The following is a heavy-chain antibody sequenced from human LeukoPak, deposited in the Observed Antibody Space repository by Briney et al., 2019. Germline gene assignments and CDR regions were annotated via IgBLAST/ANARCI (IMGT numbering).Heavy chain of an antibody. V-gene: IGHV3-23*01. Sequence: PGGAPRLSRGASGFTLSSYAPGWVRPAPGEGVGWVSAISGSGGSTYYADSVKGRFTISRDNSKNTLYLQMNSLRAEDTAVYYCAKDRRFGELSTAPWGQGTLVTVSS. CDR3: AKDRRFGELSTAP. J-gene: IGHJ5*02. CDR2: ISGSGGST. CDR1: GFTLSSYA. D-gene: IGHD3-10*01.